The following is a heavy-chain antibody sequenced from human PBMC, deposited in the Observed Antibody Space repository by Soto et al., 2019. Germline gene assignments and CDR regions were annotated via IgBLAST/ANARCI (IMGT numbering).Heavy chain of an antibody. D-gene: IGHD3-3*01. Sequence: GGSLRLSCAASGFTFSSYAMSWVRQAPGKGLEWVSAISGSGGSTYYADSVKGRFTISRDNSKNTLYLQMNSLRAEDTAVYYCAKDSVPRDYDFWSGYSYVSIDYWGQGTLVTDSS. V-gene: IGHV3-23*01. CDR2: ISGSGGST. J-gene: IGHJ4*02. CDR3: AKDSVPRDYDFWSGYSYVSIDY. CDR1: GFTFSSYA.